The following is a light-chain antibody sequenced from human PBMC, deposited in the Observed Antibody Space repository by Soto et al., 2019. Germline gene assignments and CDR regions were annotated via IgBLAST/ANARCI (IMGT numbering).Light chain of an antibody. CDR3: CSYAGSYTYV. CDR1: SSDVGGYNY. Sequence: QSALTQPRSVSGSPGQSVTISCTGTSSDVGGYNYVSWYQQHPDKAPKLMIYDVSKRPSGVPDRFSGSKSGNTASLTISGLQAEDEADYYCCSYAGSYTYVFETGTKLTVL. CDR2: DVS. J-gene: IGLJ1*01. V-gene: IGLV2-11*01.